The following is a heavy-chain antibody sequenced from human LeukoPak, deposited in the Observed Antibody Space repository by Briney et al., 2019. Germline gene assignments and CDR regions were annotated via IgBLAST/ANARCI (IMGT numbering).Heavy chain of an antibody. CDR2: IYYSGIT. CDR3: ARVRYYDSSGYP. D-gene: IGHD3-22*01. Sequence: SETLSLTCTVSGGSISSGDYYWSWIRQPPGKVLEWIGYIYYSGITYYNPSLKSRVTISVDTSKNQFSLKLSSVTAADTAVYYCARVRYYDSSGYPWGQGTLVTVSS. V-gene: IGHV4-30-4*08. CDR1: GGSISSGDYY. J-gene: IGHJ5*02.